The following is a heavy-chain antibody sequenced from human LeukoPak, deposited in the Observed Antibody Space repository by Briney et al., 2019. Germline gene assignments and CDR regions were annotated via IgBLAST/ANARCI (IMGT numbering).Heavy chain of an antibody. D-gene: IGHD2-2*01. CDR1: GFTFSSYW. J-gene: IGHJ4*02. Sequence: GGSLRLSCAASGFTFSSYWMSWVRQAPGKGLEWVANIKQDGSEKYYVDSVKGRFTISRDNAKNSLYLQMNSLRAEDTAVYYCARDRESVVVPAAPSFPTGPIDYWGQGTLVTVSS. V-gene: IGHV3-7*01. CDR2: IKQDGSEK. CDR3: ARDRESVVVPAAPSFPTGPIDY.